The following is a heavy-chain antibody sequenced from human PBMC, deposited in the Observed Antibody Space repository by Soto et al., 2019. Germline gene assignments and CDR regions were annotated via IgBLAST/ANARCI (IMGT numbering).Heavy chain of an antibody. V-gene: IGHV3-21*01. CDR1: GFTFSSYS. D-gene: IGHD6-6*01. Sequence: GGSLRLSCAASGFTFSSYSMNWVRQAPGKGLEWVSSISSSSSYIYYADSVKGRFTISRDNAKNSLYLQMNSLRAEDTAVYYCARLDSSSSDNYYYYGMDVWCQGTTVTVSS. CDR3: ARLDSSSSDNYYYYGMDV. J-gene: IGHJ6*02. CDR2: ISSSSSYI.